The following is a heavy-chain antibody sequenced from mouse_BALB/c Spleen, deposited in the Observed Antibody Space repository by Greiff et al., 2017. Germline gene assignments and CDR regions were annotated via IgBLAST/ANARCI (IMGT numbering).Heavy chain of an antibody. D-gene: IGHD5-5*01. CDR3: ARGTTHFDY. J-gene: IGHJ2*01. V-gene: IGHV1-77*01. CDR1: GYTFTDYV. CDR2: IYPGSGST. Sequence: VKLQESGPELVKPGASVKMSCKASGYTFTDYVISWVKQRTGQGLEWIGEIYPGSGSTYYNEKFKGKATLTADKSSNTAYMQLSSLTSEDSAVYFCARGTTHFDYWGQGTTLTVSS.